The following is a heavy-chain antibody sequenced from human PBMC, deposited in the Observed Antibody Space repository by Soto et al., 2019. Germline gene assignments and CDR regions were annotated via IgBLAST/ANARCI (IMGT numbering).Heavy chain of an antibody. V-gene: IGHV3-74*01. CDR2: INSDGSTT. J-gene: IGHJ4*02. D-gene: IGHD6-19*01. Sequence: EVQLVKSGGGLVQPGGSLRLSCAASGFTFSSYWIHWVRQAPGKGLVWVSRINSDGSTTNYADSVKGRFTISRDNAKNTVYLQMNSLRAEDTAVYYCARGGFKQWLLDYWGQGTLVTVSS. CDR1: GFTFSSYW. CDR3: ARGGFKQWLLDY.